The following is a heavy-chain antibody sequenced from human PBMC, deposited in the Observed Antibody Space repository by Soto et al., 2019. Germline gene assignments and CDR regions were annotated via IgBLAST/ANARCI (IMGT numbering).Heavy chain of an antibody. Sequence: QVQLVQSGPEVRKPGASVRLSCATSGYNFNQYYIHWVRQAPGQGLEWMGIINLRGGTTEYAHKLRGRVTVTCDTSTRTAYMELSSLRSEDTAVYFCARGPDDSDVPRWDHWGQGTLITVSS. CDR3: ARGPDDSDVPRWDH. CDR2: INLRGGTT. CDR1: GYNFNQYY. J-gene: IGHJ4*02. D-gene: IGHD4-17*01. V-gene: IGHV1-46*02.